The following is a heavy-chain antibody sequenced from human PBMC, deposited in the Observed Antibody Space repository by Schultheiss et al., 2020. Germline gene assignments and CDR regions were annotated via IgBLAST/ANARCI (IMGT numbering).Heavy chain of an antibody. Sequence: GSLRLSCTVSGGSISSYYWSWIRQPPGKGLEWIGYIYYSGSTNYNPSLKSRVTISVDTSKNQFSLKLSSVTAADTAVYYCASGVGAKGDYFDYWGQGTLVTVSS. CDR1: GGSISSYY. CDR3: ASGVGAKGDYFDY. D-gene: IGHD1-26*01. J-gene: IGHJ4*02. CDR2: IYYSGST. V-gene: IGHV4-59*08.